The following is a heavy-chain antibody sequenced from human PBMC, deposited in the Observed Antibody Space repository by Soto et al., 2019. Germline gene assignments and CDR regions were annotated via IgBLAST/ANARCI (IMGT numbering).Heavy chain of an antibody. D-gene: IGHD3-10*01. V-gene: IGHV1-8*01. CDR2: MNPNSGNT. J-gene: IGHJ5*02. CDR3: ARVNMVRGVRGWFDP. Sequence: QVQLVQSGAEVKKPGASVKVSCKASGYTFTSYDINWVRQATGQGLEWMGWMNPNSGNTGYAQKFQGRVTMTRNTSMITAYMELSSLRSEDTAVYYCARVNMVRGVRGWFDPWGQGTLVTVSS. CDR1: GYTFTSYD.